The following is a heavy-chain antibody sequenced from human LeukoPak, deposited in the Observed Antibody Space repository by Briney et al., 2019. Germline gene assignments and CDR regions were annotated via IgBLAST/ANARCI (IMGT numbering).Heavy chain of an antibody. CDR3: ARDYYDSSGKLDAFDI. D-gene: IGHD3-22*01. V-gene: IGHV4-59*01. CDR1: GGSFSGYY. CDR2: IYYSGST. J-gene: IGHJ3*02. Sequence: SETLSLTCAVYGGSFSGYYWSWIRQPPGKGLEWIGYIYYSGSTNYNPSLKSRVTISVDTSKNQFSLKLSSVTAADTAVYYCARDYYDSSGKLDAFDIWGQGTMVTVSS.